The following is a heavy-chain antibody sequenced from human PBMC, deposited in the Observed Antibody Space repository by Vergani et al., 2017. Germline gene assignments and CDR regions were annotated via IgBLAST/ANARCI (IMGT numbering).Heavy chain of an antibody. CDR2: INHSGST. Sequence: QVQLQQWGAGLLKPSETLSLTCAVYGGSFSGYYWSWIRQPPGKGLEWIGEINHSGSTNYNPSLKSRVTISVDTSKNQFSLKLSSVTAADTAVYYCARLWRAGQWLVRTQGYDFDYWGQGTLVTVSS. CDR1: GGSFSGYY. CDR3: ARLWRAGQWLVRTQGYDFDY. J-gene: IGHJ4*02. D-gene: IGHD6-19*01. V-gene: IGHV4-34*01.